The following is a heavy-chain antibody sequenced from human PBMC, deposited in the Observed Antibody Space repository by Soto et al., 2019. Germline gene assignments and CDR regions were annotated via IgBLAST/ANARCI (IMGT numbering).Heavy chain of an antibody. CDR2: IIPIFRTP. CDR3: ARDKDRQRLDGYYYYAIDI. V-gene: IGHV1-69*12. J-gene: IGHJ6*02. D-gene: IGHD5-12*01. CDR1: GGTFNTFA. Sequence: QVQLVQSGAEVKKPGSSVKVSCKASGGTFNTFAISWVRQSPGQDFEWLGGIIPIFRTPDYAQNLQGRVTIIADESEITAYMEMSSLRSEDTAVYYCARDKDRQRLDGYYYYAIDIWGQGTTVTVSS.